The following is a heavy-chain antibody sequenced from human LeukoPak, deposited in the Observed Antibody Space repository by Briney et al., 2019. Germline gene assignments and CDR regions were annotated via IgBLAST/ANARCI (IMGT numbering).Heavy chain of an antibody. CDR2: IKQDGSGK. D-gene: IGHD3-22*01. V-gene: IGHV3-7*01. CDR1: GFTFSSYC. J-gene: IGHJ4*02. CDR3: AKDVHYYDSSGYCDY. Sequence: GGSLRLSCTASGFTFSSYCMSWVRQAPGKGLEWVANIKQDGSGKYYADSVKGRFTISRDNSKNTLYLQMNSLRAEDTAVYYCAKDVHYYDSSGYCDYWGQGTLVTVSS.